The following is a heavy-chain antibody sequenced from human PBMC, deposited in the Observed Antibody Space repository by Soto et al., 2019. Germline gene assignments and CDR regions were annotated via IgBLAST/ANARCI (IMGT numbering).Heavy chain of an antibody. Sequence: SETLSLTCAVSGGSISSSNWWSWVRQSPGKGLEWIGEIYHSGSTNYNPSLKSRVTISVDKPKNQFSLKLSSVTAADTAVYYCARETYGDYVGYFDPWGQGIQVTVPQ. J-gene: IGHJ5*02. CDR1: GGSISSSNW. V-gene: IGHV4-4*02. CDR3: ARETYGDYVGYFDP. CDR2: IYHSGST. D-gene: IGHD4-17*01.